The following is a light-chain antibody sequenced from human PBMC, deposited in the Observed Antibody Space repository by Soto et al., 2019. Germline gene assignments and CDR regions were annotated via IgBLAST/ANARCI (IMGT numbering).Light chain of an antibody. J-gene: IGKJ4*01. Sequence: TVLTQSPATLSLSPGERATLSCRASQSVSSYLAWYQQKPGQAPRLLIYDASNRATGIPARFSGSGSGRDFPLTLSSLEPADFACSSCQQRSNWRLCFGGGTKV. CDR1: QSVSSY. CDR3: QQRSNWRLC. V-gene: IGKV3-11*02. CDR2: DAS.